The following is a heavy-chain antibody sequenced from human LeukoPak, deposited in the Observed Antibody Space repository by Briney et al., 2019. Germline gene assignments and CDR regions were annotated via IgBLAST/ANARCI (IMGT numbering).Heavy chain of an antibody. CDR2: IYYSGST. Sequence: SETLSLTCTVSGGSISSGSYYWSWIRQPAGKGLEWIGYIYYSGSTNYNPSLKSRVTISVDTSKNQFSLKLSSVTAADTAVYYCARGPYYYDSSGYLVHWGQGTLVTVSS. CDR3: ARGPYYYDSSGYLVH. D-gene: IGHD3-22*01. V-gene: IGHV4-61*10. CDR1: GGSISSGSYY. J-gene: IGHJ4*02.